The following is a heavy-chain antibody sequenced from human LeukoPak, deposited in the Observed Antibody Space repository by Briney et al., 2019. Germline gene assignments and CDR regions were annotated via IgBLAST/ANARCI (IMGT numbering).Heavy chain of an antibody. J-gene: IGHJ4*02. D-gene: IGHD5-12*01. CDR2: INWDGGTT. CDR3: AKAYGAHDLAFDS. CDR1: GFPFDDLT. V-gene: IGHV3-43*01. Sequence: GGSLRLSCEASGFPFDDLTMHWVRQSPGKGLEWISVINWDGGTTSYADSVKGRFTISRDNSKKSVYLQMHTLQSEDSALYYCAKAYGAHDLAFDSWGQGTLVTVSS.